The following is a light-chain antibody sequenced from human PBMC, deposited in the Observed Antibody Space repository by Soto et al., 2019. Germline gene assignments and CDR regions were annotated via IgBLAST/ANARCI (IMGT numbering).Light chain of an antibody. CDR2: AAS. CDR3: QQSYSTPVA. Sequence: DIQMTQSPSSLSVSVGDRVTITCRASQSISSYLNWYQQKPGEAPKLLIYAASSLQSGVPSRFSGSGSGTDFTLTISSLQPEDFATYYCQQSYSTPVAFGQGTKVEIK. V-gene: IGKV1-39*01. J-gene: IGKJ2*01. CDR1: QSISSY.